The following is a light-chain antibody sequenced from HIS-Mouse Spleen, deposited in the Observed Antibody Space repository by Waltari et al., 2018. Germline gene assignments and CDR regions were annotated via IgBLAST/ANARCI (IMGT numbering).Light chain of an antibody. V-gene: IGLV2-23*03. J-gene: IGLJ3*02. CDR3: CSYAGSSTFGV. Sequence: QSALTQPASVSGSPGQSITISCTGTSRDFGSYNLVSWYHQHPGKAPKLMIYEGSKRPSGVSNRFSGSKSGNTASLTISGLQAEDEADYYCCSYAGSSTFGVFGGGTKLTVL. CDR1: SRDFGSYNL. CDR2: EGS.